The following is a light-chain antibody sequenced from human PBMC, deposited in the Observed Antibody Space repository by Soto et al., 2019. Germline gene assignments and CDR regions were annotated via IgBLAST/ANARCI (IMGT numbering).Light chain of an antibody. J-gene: IGKJ1*01. CDR1: QSVSTY. CDR3: QQRSTWPGT. Sequence: EIVLTQSPATLSLSPGERATLSCRASQSVSTYLAWYQQKPVQAPRLLIYDASKRATGIPARFSGSGSGTDFTPTIGRLEPEDFAVYYCQQRSTWPGTFGPGTKVYSK. CDR2: DAS. V-gene: IGKV3-11*01.